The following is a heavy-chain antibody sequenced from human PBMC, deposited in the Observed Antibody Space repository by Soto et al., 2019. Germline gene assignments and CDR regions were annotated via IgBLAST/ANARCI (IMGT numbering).Heavy chain of an antibody. V-gene: IGHV3-30*18. CDR1: GFTFNSYT. CDR2: ISYDGIKK. D-gene: IGHD3-16*01. Sequence: SGGSLRLSCAVSGFTFNSYTMHWVRQAPGRGLEWVADISYDGIKKYYADSVKGRFTISRDNFKNTLYLQMNSLRAEDTAVYFCAKDFEAAIYDWGSYPGPFDYWGQGTLVTVSS. CDR3: AKDFEAAIYDWGSYPGPFDY. J-gene: IGHJ4*02.